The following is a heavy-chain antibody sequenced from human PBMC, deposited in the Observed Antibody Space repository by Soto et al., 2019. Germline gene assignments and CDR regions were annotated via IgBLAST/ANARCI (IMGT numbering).Heavy chain of an antibody. CDR3: SRGTAVPYQCVDS. Sequence: QVELVESGGGVVQPGRSLRLSCEASGFSFSAYGMHWVRQAPGKGLEWVAAISHDGNDRYYADSVKGRFTISRDNSKNTLYLQMNSLRSEDAAIYYGSRGTAVPYQCVDSLGQGTLVTFSS. V-gene: IGHV3-30*03. CDR2: ISHDGNDR. J-gene: IGHJ5*01. D-gene: IGHD6-19*01. CDR1: GFSFSAYG.